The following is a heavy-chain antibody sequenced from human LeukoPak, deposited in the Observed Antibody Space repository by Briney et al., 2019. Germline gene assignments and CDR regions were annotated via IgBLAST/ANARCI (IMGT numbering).Heavy chain of an antibody. D-gene: IGHD2/OR15-2a*01. J-gene: IGHJ6*02. CDR2: IYYSGST. Sequence: SETLSLTCTVSGGSISSGGYYWSWIRQHPGKGLEWIGYIYYSGSTYYNPSPRSRVTMSVDVSKNQFSLDLTSVTAADTAVYYCARHDPVGHFLRGMDVWGQGTTVTVSS. V-gene: IGHV4-31*03. CDR1: GGSISSGGYY. CDR3: ARHDPVGHFLRGMDV.